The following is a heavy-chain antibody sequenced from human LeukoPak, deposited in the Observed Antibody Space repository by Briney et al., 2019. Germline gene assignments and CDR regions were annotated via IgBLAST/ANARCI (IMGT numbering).Heavy chain of an antibody. CDR3: AREDYDYVWGSYRYPNWFDP. Sequence: SETLSLTCAVYGGPFSGYSWSWIRQPPGKGLEWIGEINHSGSTNYNPSLKSRVTISVDTSKNQFSLKLSSVTAADTAVYYCAREDYDYVWGSYRYPNWFDPWGQGTLVTVSS. V-gene: IGHV4-34*01. CDR1: GGPFSGYS. CDR2: INHSGST. D-gene: IGHD3-16*02. J-gene: IGHJ5*02.